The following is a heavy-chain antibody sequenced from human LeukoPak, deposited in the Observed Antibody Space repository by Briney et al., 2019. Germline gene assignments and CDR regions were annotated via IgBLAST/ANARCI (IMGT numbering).Heavy chain of an antibody. J-gene: IGHJ4*02. CDR1: GYSFTSYW. Sequence: GESLKISCKGSGYSFTSYWIGWVRQMPGKGLEWMGIIYPGDSDTRYSPSFQGQVTISADKSISTAYLRWSSLKASDTAMYYCARPPANYYGSGSYYSYWGQGTLVTVSS. D-gene: IGHD3-10*01. CDR2: IYPGDSDT. V-gene: IGHV5-51*01. CDR3: ARPPANYYGSGSYYSY.